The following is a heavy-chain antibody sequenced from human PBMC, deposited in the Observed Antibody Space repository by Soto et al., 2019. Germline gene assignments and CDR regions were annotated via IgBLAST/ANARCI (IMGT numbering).Heavy chain of an antibody. J-gene: IGHJ4*02. V-gene: IGHV3-23*01. CDR1: LFTFSSYA. CDR3: AKDSGDGYYDSSGYSD. Sequence: PVWSLRDSWAASLFTFSSYARSWVLQNPVKLLEFFSAIIGSGGSTYYADSVKGRFTISRDNSKNTLYLQMNSLRAEDTAVYYCAKDSGDGYYDSSGYSDWGQGTLVTVSS. D-gene: IGHD3-22*01. CDR2: IIGSGGST.